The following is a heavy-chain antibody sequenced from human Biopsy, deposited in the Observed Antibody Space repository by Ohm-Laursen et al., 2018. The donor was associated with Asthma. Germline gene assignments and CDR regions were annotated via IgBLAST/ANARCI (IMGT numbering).Heavy chain of an antibody. D-gene: IGHD3-22*01. CDR1: GFAVSRDH. V-gene: IGHV3-53*01. J-gene: IGHJ4*02. Sequence: SLRLSCSASGFAVSRDHMFWIRQAPGKGLGWVSVIYSGGTSHTADSVRGRFTISRDYSKNTSYLQLQSLRTEDTAVYYCARGDSSDWSHYYFDYWGQGTLVTVSS. CDR3: ARGDSSDWSHYYFDY. CDR2: IYSGGTS.